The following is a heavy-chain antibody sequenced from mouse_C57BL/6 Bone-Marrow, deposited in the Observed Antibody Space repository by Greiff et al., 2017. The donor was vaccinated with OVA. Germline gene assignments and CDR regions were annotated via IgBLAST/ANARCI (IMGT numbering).Heavy chain of an antibody. D-gene: IGHD2-13*01. CDR3: ARHGDYGAMDD. CDR2: ISNLAYSI. J-gene: IGHJ4*01. V-gene: IGHV5-15*01. Sequence: EVKLVESGGGLVQPGGSLKLSCAASGFTFSDYGMAWVRQAPRKGPEWVAFISNLAYSIYYADTVTGRFTISRENAKNTLYLEMSSLRSEDTAMYYCARHGDYGAMDDWGQGTSVTVSS. CDR1: GFTFSDYG.